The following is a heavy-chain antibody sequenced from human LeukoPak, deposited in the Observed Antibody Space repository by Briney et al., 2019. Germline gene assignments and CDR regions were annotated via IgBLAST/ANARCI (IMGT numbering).Heavy chain of an antibody. Sequence: PSETLSLTCTVSGGSINSSSYYWGWIRQPPGKGLEWIGYIYYSGSTNYNPSLKSRVTISVDTSKNQFSLKLSSVTAADTAVYYCARGGTYYYDSSGYLWGQGTLVTVSS. CDR3: ARGGTYYYDSSGYL. D-gene: IGHD3-22*01. J-gene: IGHJ4*02. V-gene: IGHV4-61*05. CDR1: GGSINSSSYY. CDR2: IYYSGST.